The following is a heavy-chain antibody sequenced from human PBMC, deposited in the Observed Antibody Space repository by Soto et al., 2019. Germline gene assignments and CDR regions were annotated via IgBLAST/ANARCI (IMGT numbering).Heavy chain of an antibody. CDR3: ASAGGNSWWTASRGFDH. CDR2: INPSGGST. CDR1: GYTFTSYY. Sequence: QVHLVQSGAEVKKPGASVQVSCKASGYTFTSYYMHWVRQAPGQGFEWMGMINPSGGSTSYAQKFQGRVTMTRDTSTSTVYMELSSLRSEDTAVYYCASAGGNSWWTASRGFDHWCQGTLVTVSS. D-gene: IGHD2-8*02. V-gene: IGHV1-46*01. J-gene: IGHJ4*02.